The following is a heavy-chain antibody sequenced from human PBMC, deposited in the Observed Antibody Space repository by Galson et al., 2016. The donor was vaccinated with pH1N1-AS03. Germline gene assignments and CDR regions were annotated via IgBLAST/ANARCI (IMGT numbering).Heavy chain of an antibody. Sequence: SLRLSCAASGFTFSSFWMHWVRQAPGKGLVWVSRINSDGSTTNYADSVKGRFTISRDNAKNSLYLQMNSLRVEDTAVYYCARPVRRTTEDYWGQGTLVTVSS. CDR3: ARPVRRTTEDY. D-gene: IGHD1-7*01. CDR1: GFTFSSFW. V-gene: IGHV3-74*01. CDR2: INSDGSTT. J-gene: IGHJ4*02.